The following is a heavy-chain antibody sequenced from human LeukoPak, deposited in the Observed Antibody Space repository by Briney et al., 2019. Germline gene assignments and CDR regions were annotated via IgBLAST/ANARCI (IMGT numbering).Heavy chain of an antibody. J-gene: IGHJ4*02. V-gene: IGHV3-23*01. D-gene: IGHD3-22*01. CDR2: TDRGGGST. CDR1: GFTLSSLA. Sequence: GGTLRLSCAVSGFTLSSLAMSWVREAPGPGLEWVSSTDRGGGSTYYADSVKGRFTISRDNSKNTLYLQINSLRAEDTDIYYCASADGSGYRYYWGQGTLVTVSS. CDR3: ASADGSGYRYY.